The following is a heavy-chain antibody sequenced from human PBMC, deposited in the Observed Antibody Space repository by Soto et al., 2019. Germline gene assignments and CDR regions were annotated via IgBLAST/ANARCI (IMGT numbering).Heavy chain of an antibody. CDR1: GGSISSYY. CDR3: ARVRRPYYFDY. Sequence: SETLSLTCTVSGGSISSYYWSWIRQPPGKGLEWIGYIYYSGSTDYNPSLKSRVTISVDTSKNPFSLKLSSVTAADTAVYYCARVRRPYYFDYWGQGTLVTVSS. CDR2: IYYSGST. J-gene: IGHJ4*02. D-gene: IGHD6-6*01. V-gene: IGHV4-59*01.